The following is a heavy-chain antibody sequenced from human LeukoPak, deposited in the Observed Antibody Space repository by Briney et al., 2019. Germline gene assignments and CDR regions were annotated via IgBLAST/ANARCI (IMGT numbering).Heavy chain of an antibody. D-gene: IGHD6-13*01. J-gene: IGHJ6*02. CDR2: INHSGST. CDR1: GGSFSGYY. V-gene: IGHV4-34*01. CDR3: ARHSTGYSSSWYLDYYYYYGMDV. Sequence: SETLSLTCAVYGGSFSGYYWSWIRQPPGKGLEWIGEINHSGSTNYNPSLKSRVTISVDTSKNQFSLKLSSVTAADTAVYYCARHSTGYSSSWYLDYYYYYGMDVWGQGTTVTVSS.